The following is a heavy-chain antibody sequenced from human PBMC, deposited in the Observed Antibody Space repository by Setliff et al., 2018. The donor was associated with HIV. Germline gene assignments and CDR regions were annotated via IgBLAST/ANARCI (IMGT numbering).Heavy chain of an antibody. V-gene: IGHV1-46*02. CDR1: GNTFNSYY. J-gene: IGHJ4*02. CDR2: INPLGGNT. Sequence: GASVKVSCKASGNTFNSYYLHWVRQAPGQGLEWMGIINPLGGNTNYYAQKFQGRVTMTRDTSTSTIYMELSSLRSEDTAVYYCAKADYCSGGSCNSRRSIDYWGQGTLVTVSS. D-gene: IGHD2-15*01. CDR3: AKADYCSGGSCNSRRSIDY.